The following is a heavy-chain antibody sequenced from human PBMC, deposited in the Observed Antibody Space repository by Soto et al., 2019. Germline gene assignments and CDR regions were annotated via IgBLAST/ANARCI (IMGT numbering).Heavy chain of an antibody. CDR2: IYYSGST. CDR1: GGSVSSDSDY. V-gene: IGHV4-61*01. Sequence: QVQLQESGPGLVKPSETLSLTCTVSGGSVSSDSDYWSWIRQPPGKGLEWIGYIYYSGSTNYNPSLERRVTISVDTSKNQFSLKLSSVTAADTAVYSCAREALYGADYYYGMDFWGQGTTVTVSS. J-gene: IGHJ6*02. D-gene: IGHD4-17*01. CDR3: AREALYGADYYYGMDF.